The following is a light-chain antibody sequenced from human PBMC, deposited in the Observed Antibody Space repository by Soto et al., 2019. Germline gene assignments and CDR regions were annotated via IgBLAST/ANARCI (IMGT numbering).Light chain of an antibody. CDR3: CSHAGNSTFVSWV. CDR1: SSDVGTYNL. Sequence: QSALTQPASVSGSPGQSITISCTGSSSDVGTYNLVSWYQQHPGKAPKVMIYEVSKRPSGVSNRFSGSKSGNTASLTISGLQAEDEADYYCCSHAGNSTFVSWVFGGGTKLTVL. CDR2: EVS. V-gene: IGLV2-23*02. J-gene: IGLJ3*02.